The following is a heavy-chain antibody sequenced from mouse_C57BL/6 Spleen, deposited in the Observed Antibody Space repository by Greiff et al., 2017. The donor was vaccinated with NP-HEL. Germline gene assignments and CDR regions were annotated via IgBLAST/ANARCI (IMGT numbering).Heavy chain of an antibody. V-gene: IGHV1-54*01. CDR3: AYYYGPSYAMDY. D-gene: IGHD1-1*01. Sequence: QVQLQQSGAELVRPGTSVKVSCKASGYAFTNYLIEWVKQRPGQGLEWIGVINPGSGGTNYNEKFKGKATLTADKSSSTDYMQLSSLTSEDSAVYFCAYYYGPSYAMDYWGQGTSVTVSS. CDR2: INPGSGGT. CDR1: GYAFTNYL. J-gene: IGHJ4*01.